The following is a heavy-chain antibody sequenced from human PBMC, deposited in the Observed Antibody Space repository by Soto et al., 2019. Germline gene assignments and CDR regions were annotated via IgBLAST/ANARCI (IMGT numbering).Heavy chain of an antibody. J-gene: IGHJ6*02. CDR3: EKDGKMRPKVWFPAGDGMDV. D-gene: IGHD3-10*01. V-gene: IGHV3-23*01. CDR2: ISVSGDNT. Sequence: GGSLRLSCAASGFTFSRYAMNWVRQAPGWGLQWISGISVSGDNTSYVESVRGRFTGYRDNSKNTLYLQMNNLRADNTALDYCEKDGKMRPKVWFPAGDGMDVWGEGTTV. CDR1: GFTFSRYA.